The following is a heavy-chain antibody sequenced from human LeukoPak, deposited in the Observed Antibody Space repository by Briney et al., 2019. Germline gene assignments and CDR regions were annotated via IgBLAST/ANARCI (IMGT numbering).Heavy chain of an antibody. V-gene: IGHV4-59*12. J-gene: IGHJ4*02. CDR1: GGSISSYY. Sequence: SETLSLTCTVTGGSISSYYWGWIRQPPGKGLEWIGYIYYSGSTYYNPSLKSRVTVSVDTSKNQFSLKLSSVTAADTAVYYCARDFLYSSSSAYFDYWGQGTLVTVSS. CDR2: IYYSGST. D-gene: IGHD6-6*01. CDR3: ARDFLYSSSSAYFDY.